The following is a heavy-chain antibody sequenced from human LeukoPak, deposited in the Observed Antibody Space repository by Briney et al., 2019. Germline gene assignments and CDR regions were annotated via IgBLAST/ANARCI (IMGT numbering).Heavy chain of an antibody. V-gene: IGHV3-23*01. D-gene: IGHD3-10*01. J-gene: IGHJ4*02. CDR2: IGGGGSS. CDR1: GFSFSNSA. CDR3: VKGVTMVRGSREFDY. Sequence: PGGSLRLSCTASGFSFSNSAMTWVRQAPGKGLEWVSSIGGGGSSYYAGSVKGRFTISRDNSKNTVYLQMNNLRAEDTAIFYYVKGVTMVRGSREFDYWGQGTLVTVSS.